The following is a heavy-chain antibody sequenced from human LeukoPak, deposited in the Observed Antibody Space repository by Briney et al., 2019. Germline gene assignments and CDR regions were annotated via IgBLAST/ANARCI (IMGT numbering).Heavy chain of an antibody. V-gene: IGHV3-30*18. J-gene: IGHJ4*02. D-gene: IGHD4-11*01. CDR1: GFTFSSYA. CDR2: ISNDGSIK. Sequence: GRSLILSCAASGFTFSSYAMHWVRQAPGKGLEWVAVISNDGSIKYYADSVKGRFTISRDNSKNTLYLQMNSLRAEDTAVYYCANLHDYWGQGTLVTVSS. CDR3: ANLHDY.